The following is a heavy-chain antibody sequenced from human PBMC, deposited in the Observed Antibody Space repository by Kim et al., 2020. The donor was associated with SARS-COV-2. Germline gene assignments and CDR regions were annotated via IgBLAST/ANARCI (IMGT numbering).Heavy chain of an antibody. J-gene: IGHJ4*02. V-gene: IGHV3-23*01. CDR3: AKGVTTSGIEY. D-gene: IGHD4-17*01. CDR1: GFTFSTSP. Sequence: GGSLRLSCVASGFTFSTSPMGWVRQAPGEGLEWVSRISWDGTRTYYADSVKGRVTISSDNAKNTVYVHMNSLRVEDTAVYYCAKGVTTSGIEYWGQGAQVTVSS. CDR2: ISWDGTRT.